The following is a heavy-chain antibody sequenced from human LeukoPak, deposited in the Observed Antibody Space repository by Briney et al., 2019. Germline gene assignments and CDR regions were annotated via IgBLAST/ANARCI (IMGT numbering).Heavy chain of an antibody. CDR2: ISSSSSYI. J-gene: IGHJ4*02. D-gene: IGHD6-19*01. V-gene: IGHV3-21*01. Sequence: GGSLRLSCAASGLTFSSYSMNWVRQAPGKGLEWVSSISSSSSYIYYADSVKGRSTISRDNAKNSLYLQVNSLRAEDTAVYYCARDRGSGWYLGYWGQGTLVTVSP. CDR1: GLTFSSYS. CDR3: ARDRGSGWYLGY.